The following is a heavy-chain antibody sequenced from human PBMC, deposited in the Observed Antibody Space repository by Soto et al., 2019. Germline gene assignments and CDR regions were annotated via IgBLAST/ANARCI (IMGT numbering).Heavy chain of an antibody. J-gene: IGHJ4*02. Sequence: QVQLVESGGGVVQPGRSLRLSCVASGFSFSNYAMHWVRQAPGKGLEWVAVISYDRSNKYYADSVKGRFTISRDNSKNTLYLQMNSLRAEDTAVYYCARDGGPRFLERLPAGYWGQGTLVTVSS. CDR3: ARDGGPRFLERLPAGY. D-gene: IGHD3-3*01. V-gene: IGHV3-30-3*01. CDR2: ISYDRSNK. CDR1: GFSFSNYA.